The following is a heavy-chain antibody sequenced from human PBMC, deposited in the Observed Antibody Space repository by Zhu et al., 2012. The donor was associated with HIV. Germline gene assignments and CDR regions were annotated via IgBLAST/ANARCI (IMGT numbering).Heavy chain of an antibody. Sequence: QVQLQQWGAGLLKPSETLSLTCAVYGGSFSGYYWSWIRQPPGKGLEWIGEINHSGSTNYNPSLKSRVTISINTSKNQFSLKLSSVTAADTAVYYCARLGIVYDYVWGSYGGAFDIWGQGTMVTVSS. CDR3: ARLGIVYDYVWGSYGGAFDI. D-gene: IGHD3-16*01. J-gene: IGHJ3*02. CDR2: INHSGST. V-gene: IGHV4-34*01. CDR1: GGSFSGYY.